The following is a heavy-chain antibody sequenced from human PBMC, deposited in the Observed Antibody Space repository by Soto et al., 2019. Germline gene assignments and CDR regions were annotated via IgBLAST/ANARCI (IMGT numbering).Heavy chain of an antibody. Sequence: QVQLVESGGDVVQPGRSLRLSCAASGFTFSSYAMYWVRQAPGKGLEWVAVISYDGNNKYYADSVKGRFTISRDNSKNTLYLQMNSLRADDTAVYYCARAGCDGGSCYTLVGLRYGMDVWGQGTTVTVSS. D-gene: IGHD2-15*01. J-gene: IGHJ6*02. CDR1: GFTFSSYA. CDR2: ISYDGNNK. V-gene: IGHV3-30-3*01. CDR3: ARAGCDGGSCYTLVGLRYGMDV.